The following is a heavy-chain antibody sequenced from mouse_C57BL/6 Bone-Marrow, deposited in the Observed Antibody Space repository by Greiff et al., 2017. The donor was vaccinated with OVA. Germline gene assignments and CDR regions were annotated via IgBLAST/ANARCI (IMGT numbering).Heavy chain of an antibody. D-gene: IGHD1-1*01. CDR1: GYSITSGYY. CDR3: ARDRPITTVVDWYFDV. J-gene: IGHJ1*03. CDR2: ISYDGSN. Sequence: EESGPGLVKPSQSLSLTCSVTGYSITSGYYWNWIRQFPGNKLEWMGYISYDGSNNYNPSLKNRISITRDTSKNQFFLKLNSVTTEDTATYYCARDRPITTVVDWYFDVWGTGTTVTVSS. V-gene: IGHV3-6*01.